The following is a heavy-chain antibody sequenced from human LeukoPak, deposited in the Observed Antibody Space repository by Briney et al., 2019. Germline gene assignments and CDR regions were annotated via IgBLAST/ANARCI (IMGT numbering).Heavy chain of an antibody. V-gene: IGHV1-18*01. CDR1: GYTFNTYG. Sequence: ASVKVSCKASGYTFNTYGISWVRQAPGQGLEWMGWISAYNGNTNYAQKLQGRVTMTTDTSTSTAYMELRSLRSDDTAVYYCARDYSYYDSSGYYSRLPDYWGQGTLVTVSS. J-gene: IGHJ4*02. D-gene: IGHD3-22*01. CDR2: ISAYNGNT. CDR3: ARDYSYYDSSGYYSRLPDY.